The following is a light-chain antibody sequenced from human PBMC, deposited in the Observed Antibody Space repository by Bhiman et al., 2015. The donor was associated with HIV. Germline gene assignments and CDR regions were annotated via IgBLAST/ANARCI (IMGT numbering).Light chain of an antibody. CDR1: SSNIGTDS. V-gene: IGLV1-51*02. CDR2: ENN. J-gene: IGLJ1*01. CDR3: GTWDSSLSAGEV. Sequence: QSVLTQPPSVSGAPGQRVTISCTGSSSNIGTDSGVHWYQQLPGTAPKLLIYENNKRPSGIPDRFSGSKSGTSATLGITGLQTGDEADYYCGTWDSSLSAGEVFGTGTKVTVL.